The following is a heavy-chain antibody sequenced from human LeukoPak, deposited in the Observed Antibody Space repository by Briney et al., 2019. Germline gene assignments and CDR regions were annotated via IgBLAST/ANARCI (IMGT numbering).Heavy chain of an antibody. Sequence: ASVKVSCKVSGYTLTELSMHWVRQAPGKGLEWMGGFDPEDGETIYAQKFPGRVTMTEDTSTDTAYMELSSLRSEDTAVYYCATVPRSGSYYNVFDYWGQGTLVTVSS. D-gene: IGHD3-10*01. CDR3: ATVPRSGSYYNVFDY. J-gene: IGHJ4*02. V-gene: IGHV1-24*01. CDR1: GYTLTELS. CDR2: FDPEDGET.